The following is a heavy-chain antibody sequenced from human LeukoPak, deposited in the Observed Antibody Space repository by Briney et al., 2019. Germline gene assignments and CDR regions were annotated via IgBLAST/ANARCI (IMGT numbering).Heavy chain of an antibody. D-gene: IGHD6-6*01. V-gene: IGHV3-48*02. J-gene: IGHJ4*02. CDR1: GFTFSSYS. CDR2: ISSSSSTI. Sequence: PGGSLRLSCAASGFTFSSYSMDWVRQAPGKGLEWVSYISSSSSTIYYADSVKGRFTISRDNAKNSLYLQMNSLRDEDTAVYYCAREDSSSSDPFDYWGQGTLVTVSS. CDR3: AREDSSSSDPFDY.